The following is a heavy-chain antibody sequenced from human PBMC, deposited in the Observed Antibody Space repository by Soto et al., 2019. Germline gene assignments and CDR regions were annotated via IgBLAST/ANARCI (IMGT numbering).Heavy chain of an antibody. D-gene: IGHD1-1*01. V-gene: IGHV3-74*01. Sequence: PGGSLRLSCAASRFMFSSYWMHWVRQAPGKGLVWVSRINSDGGTTTYADSVKGRFTISRDNAKNTLYLQMNSLRAEDTAVYYCARCGIPLLEILDYWGHGTLVTVSS. CDR2: INSDGGTT. CDR1: RFMFSSYW. J-gene: IGHJ4*01. CDR3: ARCGIPLLEILDY.